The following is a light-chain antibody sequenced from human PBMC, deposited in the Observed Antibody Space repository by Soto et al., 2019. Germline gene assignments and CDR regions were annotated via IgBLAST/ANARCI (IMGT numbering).Light chain of an antibody. V-gene: IGLV2-14*01. J-gene: IGLJ1*01. Sequence: QSVLTQPPSVSAAPGQEVTISCSGTSSDVGGYNYVSWYQQHPGKAPKLMIYEVSNRPSGVSNRFSGSKSGNTASLTISGLQAEDEADYYCSSYTSSSTLVFGTGTKVTVL. CDR3: SSYTSSSTLV. CDR2: EVS. CDR1: SSDVGGYNY.